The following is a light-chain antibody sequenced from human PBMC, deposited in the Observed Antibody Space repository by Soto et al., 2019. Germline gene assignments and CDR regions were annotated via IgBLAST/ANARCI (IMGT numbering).Light chain of an antibody. CDR2: EVT. CDR3: SSYTSSITYV. CDR1: GSDVGGYDY. J-gene: IGLJ1*01. Sequence: QSALAQPASVSGSPGQSITISCTGTGSDVGGYDYVSWYQHHPGKAPKVMIYEVTNRPSGVSNRFSGSKSGNTASLTISGLLAEDEADYYCSSYTSSITYVFGTGTKVTV. V-gene: IGLV2-14*01.